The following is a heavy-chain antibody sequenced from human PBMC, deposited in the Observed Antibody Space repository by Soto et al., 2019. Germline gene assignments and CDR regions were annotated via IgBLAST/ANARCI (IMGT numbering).Heavy chain of an antibody. CDR2: IWYDGSNK. CDR1: GFTFSSYG. J-gene: IGHJ4*02. V-gene: IGHV3-33*01. Sequence: GGSLRLSCAASGFTFSSYGMHWVRQAPGKGLEWVAVIWYDGSNKYYADSVKGRFTISRDNSKNTLYLQMNSLRAEDTAVYYCASFHCSSTSCYAWGQGTLVTVSS. CDR3: ASFHCSSTSCYA. D-gene: IGHD2-2*01.